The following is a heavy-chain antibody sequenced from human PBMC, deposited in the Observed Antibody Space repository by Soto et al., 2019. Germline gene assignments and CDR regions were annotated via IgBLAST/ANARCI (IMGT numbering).Heavy chain of an antibody. V-gene: IGHV4-34*01. D-gene: IGHD2-15*01. CDR3: GRVVISMAIHSIDY. Sequence: KTSETLSLTCAIYAVSLSGYYLTLIRQPLGKGRVWIAEVNPVGITNYSPSVKSRLTISLDTSKNQVSLEMTTVTAADTTIYYGGRVVISMAIHSIDYWGQGTLVTVSS. CDR1: AVSLSGYY. J-gene: IGHJ4*02. CDR2: VNPVGIT.